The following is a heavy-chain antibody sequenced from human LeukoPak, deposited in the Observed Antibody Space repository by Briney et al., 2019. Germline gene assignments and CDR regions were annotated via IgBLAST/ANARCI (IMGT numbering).Heavy chain of an antibody. CDR3: AKALSSGTAAGSRFDY. J-gene: IGHJ4*02. CDR2: IYSGGST. D-gene: IGHD6-13*01. V-gene: IGHV3-53*01. CDR1: GFTVSSNY. Sequence: GGSLRLSCAASGFTVSSNYMSWVRQAPGKGLEWVSVIYSGGSTYYADSVKGRFTISRDNSKNTLYLQMNSLRAEDTAVYYCAKALSSGTAAGSRFDYWGQGTLVTVSS.